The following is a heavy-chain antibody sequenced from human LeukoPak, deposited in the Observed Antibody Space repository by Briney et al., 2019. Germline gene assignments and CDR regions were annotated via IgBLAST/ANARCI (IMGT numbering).Heavy chain of an antibody. CDR2: IHPKSGGT. J-gene: IGHJ4*02. V-gene: IGHV1-2*02. CDR3: ARSSNISRRFFDY. D-gene: IGHD2/OR15-2a*01. Sequence: GASVKVSCKASGYTFTGYSIHWVRQAPGQGLEWMGWIHPKSGGTNYAQKFQGRVTMTRDTSISTAYMELSRLRSDDTAVYYCARSSNISRRFFDYWGQGTLVTVSS. CDR1: GYTFTGYS.